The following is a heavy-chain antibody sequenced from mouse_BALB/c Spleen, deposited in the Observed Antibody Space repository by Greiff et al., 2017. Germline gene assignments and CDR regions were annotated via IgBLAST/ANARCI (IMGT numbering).Heavy chain of an antibody. J-gene: IGHJ4*01. CDR2: ISSGSSTI. V-gene: IGHV5-17*02. CDR3: ARKLEYAMDY. D-gene: IGHD1-3*01. CDR1: GFTFSSFG. Sequence: EVKLMESGGGLVQPGGSRKLSCAASGFTFSSFGMHWVRQAPEKGLEWVAYISSGSSTIYYADTVKGRFTISRDNPKNTLFLQMTSLRSEDTAMYYCARKLEYAMDYWGQGTSVTVSS.